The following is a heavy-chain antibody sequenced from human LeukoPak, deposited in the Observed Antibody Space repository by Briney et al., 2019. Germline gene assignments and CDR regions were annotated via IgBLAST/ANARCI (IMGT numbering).Heavy chain of an antibody. CDR2: ISGSGGST. J-gene: IGHJ5*02. Sequence: GGSLRLSCAASGFTFSSYAMSWVRQAPGKGLEWVSAISGSGGSTYYADSVKGRFTISRDNSKNTLYLQMNSLRAEDTAVYYCAKAGFGEFRPNWFDPWGQGTLVTVSS. V-gene: IGHV3-23*01. D-gene: IGHD3-10*01. CDR3: AKAGFGEFRPNWFDP. CDR1: GFTFSSYA.